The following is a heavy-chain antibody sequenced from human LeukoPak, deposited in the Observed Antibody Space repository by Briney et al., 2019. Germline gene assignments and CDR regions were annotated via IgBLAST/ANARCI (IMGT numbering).Heavy chain of an antibody. CDR3: ARAYSSSWYLFDY. Sequence: KPGESLKISCKGSGYSFTSYWNGWVRQMPGKGLEWMGIIYPGDSDTRYSPSFQGQVTISADKSISTAYLQWSSLKASDTAMYYCARAYSSSWYLFDYWGQGTLVTVSS. J-gene: IGHJ4*02. CDR2: IYPGDSDT. D-gene: IGHD6-13*01. V-gene: IGHV5-51*01. CDR1: GYSFTSYW.